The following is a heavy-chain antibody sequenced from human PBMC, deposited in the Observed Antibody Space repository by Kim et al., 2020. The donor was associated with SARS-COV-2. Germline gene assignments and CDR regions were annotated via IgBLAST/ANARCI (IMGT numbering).Heavy chain of an antibody. CDR3: ARNFDY. CDR2: SKWYN. J-gene: IGHJ4*02. V-gene: IGHV6-1*01. Sequence: SKWYNEYAVSVKRRITITPDKSKNQFSLQLNSVTPEDTAVYYCARNFDYWGQGTLVTVSS.